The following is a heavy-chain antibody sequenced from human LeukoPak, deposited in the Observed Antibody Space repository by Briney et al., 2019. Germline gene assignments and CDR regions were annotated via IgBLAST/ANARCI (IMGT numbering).Heavy chain of an antibody. Sequence: GGSLRLSCAASGFTFNNYGMSRVRQAPGKGLEWVSGISGSGDSTYYADSVKGRFTISRDNSKNTLYLQMNSLRAEDTAVYYCARDNKQLAQEANYYYYYMDVWGKGTTVTVSS. CDR1: GFTFNNYG. CDR3: ARDNKQLAQEANYYYYYMDV. J-gene: IGHJ6*03. D-gene: IGHD6-6*01. CDR2: ISGSGDST. V-gene: IGHV3-23*01.